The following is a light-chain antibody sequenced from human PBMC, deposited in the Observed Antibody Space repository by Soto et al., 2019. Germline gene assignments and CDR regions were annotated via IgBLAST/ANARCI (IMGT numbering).Light chain of an antibody. CDR3: CSYVGDPYV. CDR2: EGS. V-gene: IGLV2-23*01. J-gene: IGLJ1*01. Sequence: QSALTQPASVSGSPGQSIAVSCTGSSSDVGSYNSVSWYQQHPGKAPKLVIYEGSKRSSGVSDRFSGSKSGNTASLTISGLQPEDEADYYCCSYVGDPYVFGTGTKVTVL. CDR1: SSDVGSYNS.